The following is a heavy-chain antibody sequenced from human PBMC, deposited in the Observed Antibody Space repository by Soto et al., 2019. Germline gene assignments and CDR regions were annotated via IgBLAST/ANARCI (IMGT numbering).Heavy chain of an antibody. CDR2: IYYSGST. V-gene: IGHV4-39*01. Sequence: KASVTLSLTCTVSCGTISSSSYYWGWIRQPPGKGLEWIGSIYYSGSTYYNPSLKSRVTISVDTSKNQFSLKLSSVTAADTAVYYCARPQAICSGGSCYSGVFHYWGQGTLVTVSS. J-gene: IGHJ4*02. D-gene: IGHD2-15*01. CDR3: ARPQAICSGGSCYSGVFHY. CDR1: CGTISSSSYY.